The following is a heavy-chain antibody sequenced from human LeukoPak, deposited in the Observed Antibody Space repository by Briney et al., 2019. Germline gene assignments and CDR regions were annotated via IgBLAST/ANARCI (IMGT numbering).Heavy chain of an antibody. V-gene: IGHV3-48*04. CDR3: ARDHNYAFDN. CDR2: IGISRGNT. Sequence: GGSLRLSCAASGFTFSDYSMNGVGQAPGRGLGWVSYIGISRGNTKYADSVKGRFTISGDNAKDSLYLQMNSLRVDDTAVYYCARDHNYAFDNWGQGTLVTVSS. J-gene: IGHJ4*02. D-gene: IGHD1-1*01. CDR1: GFTFSDYS.